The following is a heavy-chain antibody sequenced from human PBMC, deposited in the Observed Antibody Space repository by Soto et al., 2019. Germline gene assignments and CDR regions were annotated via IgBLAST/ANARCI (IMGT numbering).Heavy chain of an antibody. CDR1: GGTFSSYA. CDR3: ARGHELCSSTSCSLAAFDI. D-gene: IGHD2-2*01. V-gene: IGHV1-69*13. Sequence: SVKVSCKASGGTFSSYAISWVRQAPGQGLEWMGGIIPIFGTANYAQKFQGRVTITADESTSTAHMELSSLRSEDTAVYYCARGHELCSSTSCSLAAFDIWGQGTMVTVSS. J-gene: IGHJ3*02. CDR2: IIPIFGTA.